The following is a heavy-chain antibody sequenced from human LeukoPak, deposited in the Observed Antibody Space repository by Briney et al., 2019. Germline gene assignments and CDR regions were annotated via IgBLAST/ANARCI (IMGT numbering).Heavy chain of an antibody. CDR2: MNPNSGNT. Sequence: ASVKVSCKASGYTFTSYDINWVRQATGQGLEWMGWMNPNSGNTGYAQKFQGRVTMTRNTSISTAYMELSSLRSEDTAVYYCAREGIVVVPAAIYHDAFDIWGQGTMVTVSS. D-gene: IGHD2-2*01. V-gene: IGHV1-8*01. J-gene: IGHJ3*02. CDR1: GYTFTSYD. CDR3: AREGIVVVPAAIYHDAFDI.